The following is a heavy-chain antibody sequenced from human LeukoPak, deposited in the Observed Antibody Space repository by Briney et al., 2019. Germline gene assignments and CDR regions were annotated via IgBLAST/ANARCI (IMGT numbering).Heavy chain of an antibody. Sequence: SETLSLTCTVSGGSISSYFWTWIRQPAGKGLEWIGRVYSSGSTNYNPSLKSRVTMSADTSKNQFSLTMNFVTAADTAMYYCAKGVASLEHWGQGTLVTVSS. V-gene: IGHV4-4*07. CDR1: GGSISSYF. CDR3: AKGVASLEH. CDR2: VYSSGST. J-gene: IGHJ4*02. D-gene: IGHD3-10*01.